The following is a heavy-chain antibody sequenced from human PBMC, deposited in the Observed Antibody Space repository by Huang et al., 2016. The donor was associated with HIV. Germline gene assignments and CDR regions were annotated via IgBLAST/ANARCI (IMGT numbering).Heavy chain of an antibody. J-gene: IGHJ4*02. Sequence: QVQLVQSGAEVKKPGASVKVSCKVSGYTLTEFSSHWVRQDPGNGLDWMGGCDPEDGETIYAQKYQGRVTMTEDTSTDTADMELSSLRSEDTAVDYCATVYRRFRNHDSGDYYFDYWDQGTLVTVSS. V-gene: IGHV1-24*01. CDR2: CDPEDGET. D-gene: IGHD3-22*01. CDR3: ATVYRRFRNHDSGDYYFDY. CDR1: GYTLTEFS.